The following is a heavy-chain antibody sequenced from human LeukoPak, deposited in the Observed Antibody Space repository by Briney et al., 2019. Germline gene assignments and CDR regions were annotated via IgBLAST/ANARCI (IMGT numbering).Heavy chain of an antibody. D-gene: IGHD3-22*01. CDR2: IIPIFGIA. J-gene: IGHJ6*02. V-gene: IGHV1-69*04. CDR1: GGTFSSYA. CDR3: ARALCGCYLRIKQYYYYYGMDV. Sequence: VASVKVSCKASGGTFSSYAISWVRQAPGQGLEWMGRIIPIFGIANYAQKFQGRVTITADKSTSTAYMELSSLRSEDTAVYYCARALCGCYLRIKQYYYYYGMDVWGQGTTVTVSS.